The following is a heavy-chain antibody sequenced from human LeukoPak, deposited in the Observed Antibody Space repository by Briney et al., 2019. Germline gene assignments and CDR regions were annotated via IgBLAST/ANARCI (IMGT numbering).Heavy chain of an antibody. CDR2: INPNSGGT. V-gene: IGHV1-2*06. D-gene: IGHD6-6*01. CDR3: ARPYSSSDPFDY. CDR1: GYTFTGYY. Sequence: ASVKVSCKASGYTFTGYYMHWVRQAPGQGLEWMGRINPNSGGTNYAQKFQGGVTMTRDTSISTAYMELSRLRSDDTAVYYCARPYSSSDPFDYWGQGTLVTVSS. J-gene: IGHJ4*02.